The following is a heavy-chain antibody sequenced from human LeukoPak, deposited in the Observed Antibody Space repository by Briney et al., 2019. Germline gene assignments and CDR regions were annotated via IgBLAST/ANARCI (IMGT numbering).Heavy chain of an antibody. Sequence: SETLSLTCTVSGGSFTSDYWSWIRQPAGKGLEWIGRFYTSGTTNYNPSLKSRVTMSADTPKNQFSLKLRSVTAADTAVYYCARCRHGNCDYFDYWGQGTLVTVSS. D-gene: IGHD1-7*01. CDR3: ARCRHGNCDYFDY. CDR1: GGSFTSDY. CDR2: FYTSGTT. V-gene: IGHV4-4*07. J-gene: IGHJ4*02.